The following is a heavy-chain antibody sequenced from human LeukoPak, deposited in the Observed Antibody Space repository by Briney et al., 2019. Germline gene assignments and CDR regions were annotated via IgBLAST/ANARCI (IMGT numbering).Heavy chain of an antibody. CDR3: ARVFRGYCSGGSRYPV. CDR1: GGTFSSYA. D-gene: IGHD2-15*01. CDR2: IIPIFGTA. V-gene: IGHV1-69*05. Sequence: ASVKVSCKASGGTFSSYAISWVRQAPGQGLEWMGGIIPIFGTANYAQKFQGRVTMTTDTSTSTAYMELRSLRSDDTAVYYCARVFRGYCSGGSRYPVWGQGTLVTVSS. J-gene: IGHJ4*02.